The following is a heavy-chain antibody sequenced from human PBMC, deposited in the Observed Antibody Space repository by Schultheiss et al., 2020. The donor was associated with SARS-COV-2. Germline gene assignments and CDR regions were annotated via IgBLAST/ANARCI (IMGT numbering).Heavy chain of an antibody. V-gene: IGHV3-30*18. D-gene: IGHD5-12*01. Sequence: GGSLRLSCAASGFTFSDYYMSWIRQAPGKGLEWVAVVSYDGSNKYYADSVKGRFTISRDNSKNTLYLQMSSLRAEDTAVYYCVKGIVATIGNWFDPWGQGTLVTVSS. CDR2: VSYDGSNK. CDR1: GFTFSDYY. J-gene: IGHJ5*02. CDR3: VKGIVATIGNWFDP.